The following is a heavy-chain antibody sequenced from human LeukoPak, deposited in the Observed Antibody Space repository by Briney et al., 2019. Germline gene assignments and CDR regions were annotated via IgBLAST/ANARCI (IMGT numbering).Heavy chain of an antibody. D-gene: IGHD3-22*01. CDR2: INPTSRAT. Sequence: ASVKVSCKACGYTLTGYYMHWVRQAPGQGLEWMGWINPTSRATNYPQKFPGRVTMTSATSVSTAYMEMLGLRSDDTAVYYCARGHDSSGYHPNWFDPWGQGTLVTVSS. J-gene: IGHJ5*02. CDR3: ARGHDSSGYHPNWFDP. CDR1: GYTLTGYY. V-gene: IGHV1-2*02.